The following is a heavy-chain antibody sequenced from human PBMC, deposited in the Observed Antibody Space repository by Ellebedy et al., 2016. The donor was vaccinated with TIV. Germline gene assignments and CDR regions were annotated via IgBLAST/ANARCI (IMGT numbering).Heavy chain of an antibody. J-gene: IGHJ3*02. Sequence: SETLSLXXTVSGYSISSGYYWGWIRQPPGKGLEWIGEIYHSGSTNYNPSLKSRVTISVDTSKNQFSLKLSSVTAADTAVYYCARNKWEPNDAFDIWGQGTMVTVSS. CDR3: ARNKWEPNDAFDI. CDR2: IYHSGST. D-gene: IGHD1-26*01. CDR1: GYSISSGYY. V-gene: IGHV4-38-2*02.